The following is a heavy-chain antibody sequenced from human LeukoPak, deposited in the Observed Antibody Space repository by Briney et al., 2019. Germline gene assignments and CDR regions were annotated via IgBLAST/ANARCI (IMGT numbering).Heavy chain of an antibody. D-gene: IGHD2-15*01. CDR2: ISAYNGNT. V-gene: IGHV1-18*01. CDR3: ATDIALGGFDY. CDR1: GYTFTGYY. J-gene: IGHJ4*02. Sequence: ASVKVSCKASGYTFTGYYMHWVRQAPGQGLEWMGWISAYNGNTNYAQKLQGRVTMTTDTSTSTAYMELRSLRSDDTAVYYCATDIALGGFDYWGQGTLVTVSS.